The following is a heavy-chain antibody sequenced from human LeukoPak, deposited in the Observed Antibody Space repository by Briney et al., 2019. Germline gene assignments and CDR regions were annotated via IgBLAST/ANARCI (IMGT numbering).Heavy chain of an antibody. Sequence: GGSLRLSCAASGFTFDNYAMSWLRQAPGKGLEWVSAINEDGRRTYYAGSVRGRFTISRDNSKSTLFLQMDSLRAEDTALYYCAKEGGDVVVPTSMSDLWGQGTLVTVSS. D-gene: IGHD2-2*01. CDR2: INEDGRRT. J-gene: IGHJ4*02. CDR1: GFTFDNYA. V-gene: IGHV3-23*01. CDR3: AKEGGDVVVPTSMSDL.